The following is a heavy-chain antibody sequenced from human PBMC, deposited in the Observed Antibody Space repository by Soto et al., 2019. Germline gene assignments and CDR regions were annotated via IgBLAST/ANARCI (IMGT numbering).Heavy chain of an antibody. D-gene: IGHD1-20*01. CDR3: AKELLYGGMWPLGFFDH. CDR1: GFIFSSHA. J-gene: IGHJ4*02. V-gene: IGHV3-23*01. CDR2: VSGNGGSI. Sequence: EVQLLESGGGLVHPGGSLRLSCVASGFIFSSHAVSWVRQAPGKGLEWVAAVSGNGGSISYSDSVKGRFTISRDNSRKTVILQMDSLRGEDTATYYCAKELLYGGMWPLGFFDHWGQGVLVSVSS.